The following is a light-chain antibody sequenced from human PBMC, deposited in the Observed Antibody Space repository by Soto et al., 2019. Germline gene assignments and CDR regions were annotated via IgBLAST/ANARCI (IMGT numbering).Light chain of an antibody. V-gene: IGLV1-40*01. CDR1: SSNIGAGYD. CDR2: VNS. Sequence: QSVLTQPPSVYGAPGQSVTISCTGSSSNIGAGYDVHWYQQLPGTAPKLLIYVNSNRPSGVPDRFSGSKSGTSASLAITGLQAEDEDADYCQSYDSSLSGWVFGGGTKLTVL. J-gene: IGLJ3*02. CDR3: QSYDSSLSGWV.